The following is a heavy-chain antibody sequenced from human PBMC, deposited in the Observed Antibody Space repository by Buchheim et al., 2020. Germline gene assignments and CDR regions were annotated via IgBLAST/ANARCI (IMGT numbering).Heavy chain of an antibody. J-gene: IGHJ6*03. CDR3: ANAARIAAAGTNYYYMDV. CDR1: GFTFSSYG. D-gene: IGHD6-13*01. Sequence: QVQLVESGGGVVQPGRSLRLSCAASGFTFSSYGMHWVRQAPGKGLEWVAVISYDGRNKYYADSVKGRFTISRDNSKNTLYLQMNSLRAEDTAVYYCANAARIAAAGTNYYYMDVWGKGTT. CDR2: ISYDGRNK. V-gene: IGHV3-30*18.